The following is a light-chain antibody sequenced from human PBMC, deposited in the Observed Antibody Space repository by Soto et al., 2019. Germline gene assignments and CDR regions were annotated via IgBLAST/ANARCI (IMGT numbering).Light chain of an antibody. CDR3: QQRSNWPPLT. CDR1: QSVSSN. Sequence: EIVLTQSPGTLSLSPGERVTLSCRASQSVSSNLAWYQQKPGQAPRLLIYDASNRATGIPARFSGSGSGTDFTLTISSLEPEDFAVYYCQQRSNWPPLTFGGGTKVDIK. V-gene: IGKV3-11*01. CDR2: DAS. J-gene: IGKJ4*01.